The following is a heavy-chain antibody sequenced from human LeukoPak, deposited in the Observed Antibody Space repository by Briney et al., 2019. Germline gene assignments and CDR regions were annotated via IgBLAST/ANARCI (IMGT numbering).Heavy chain of an antibody. J-gene: IGHJ6*03. CDR2: ISSSGSTI. D-gene: IGHD6-6*01. V-gene: IGHV3-11*04. CDR3: ARSIAARPKSYYYYYMDV. CDR1: GFTFSDYY. Sequence: GGSLRLSCAASGFTFSDYYMSWIRQAPGKGLEWVSYISSSGSTIYYADSVKGRFTISRDNAKNSLYLQMNSLRAEGTAVYYCARSIAARPKSYYYYYMDVWGKGTTVTVSS.